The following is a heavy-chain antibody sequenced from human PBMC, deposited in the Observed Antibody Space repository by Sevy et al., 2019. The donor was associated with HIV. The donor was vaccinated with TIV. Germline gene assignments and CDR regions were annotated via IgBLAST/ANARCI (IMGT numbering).Heavy chain of an antibody. CDR3: ARDREYSSPVYYYYGMDV. D-gene: IGHD6-6*01. J-gene: IGHJ6*02. V-gene: IGHV3-30-3*01. Sequence: GGSLRLSCAASGFTFSSYAMHWVRQAPGKGLEWVAVICYDGSNKYYSDSVKGRFTISRDNSKNTLYLQMNSLRAEDTAVYDCARDREYSSPVYYYYGMDVWGEGTTVTVS. CDR1: GFTFSSYA. CDR2: ICYDGSNK.